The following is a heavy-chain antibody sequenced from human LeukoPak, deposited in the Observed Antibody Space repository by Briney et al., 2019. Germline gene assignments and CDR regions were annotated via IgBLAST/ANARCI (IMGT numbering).Heavy chain of an antibody. CDR2: ISSSSSYM. Sequence: GGSVRLSCAASGFTFSSYSMNWVRQAPGKGLEWVSSISSSSSYMYYADSVKGRFTISRDNAKNSLYVQMNSLRAEDTAVYYCVRDMTTATTCYLQHWGQGTLATVSS. CDR3: VRDMTTATTCYLQH. CDR1: GFTFSSYS. D-gene: IGHD4-17*01. V-gene: IGHV3-21*01. J-gene: IGHJ1*01.